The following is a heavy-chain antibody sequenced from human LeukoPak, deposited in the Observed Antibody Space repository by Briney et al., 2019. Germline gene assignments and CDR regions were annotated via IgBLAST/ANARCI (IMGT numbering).Heavy chain of an antibody. Sequence: GGSLRLSCAASGFTFSSYSMNWVRQAPGKGLEWVSSITSSSSSIYYADSVKGRFTISRDNAKNSLYLQMNSLRAEDTAVYYCARSQAATRDYPFDYWGQGTLVTVSS. CDR2: ITSSSSSI. CDR1: GFTFSSYS. CDR3: ARSQAATRDYPFDY. J-gene: IGHJ4*02. D-gene: IGHD2-15*01. V-gene: IGHV3-21*01.